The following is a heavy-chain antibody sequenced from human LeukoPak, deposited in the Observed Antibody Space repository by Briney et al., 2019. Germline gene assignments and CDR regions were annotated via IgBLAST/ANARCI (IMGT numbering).Heavy chain of an antibody. V-gene: IGHV1-69*04. J-gene: IGHJ4*02. CDR1: GGTFSSYA. Sequence: SVKVSCKASGGTFSSYAISWVRQAPGQGLEWLGRIIPILGIANYAQKFQGRVTITADKSTSTAYMQLSSLRSEDTAVYYCARDATARGYPFDYWGQGTLVTVSS. CDR3: ARDATARGYPFDY. D-gene: IGHD5-12*01. CDR2: IIPILGIA.